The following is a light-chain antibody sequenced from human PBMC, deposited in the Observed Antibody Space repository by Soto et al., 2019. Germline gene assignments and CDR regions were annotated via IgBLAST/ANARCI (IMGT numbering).Light chain of an antibody. CDR2: KAS. CDR3: HQYNSYPWT. J-gene: IGKJ1*01. Sequence: DSQMTQSPSTLSASVGDRVTITCRASQSISSWLAWYQQKPGKAPKLLIYKASSLESGVPSRFSGSGSGTEFPLTISSLQPDDFATYYCHQYNSYPWTFGQGTKVEIK. V-gene: IGKV1-5*03. CDR1: QSISSW.